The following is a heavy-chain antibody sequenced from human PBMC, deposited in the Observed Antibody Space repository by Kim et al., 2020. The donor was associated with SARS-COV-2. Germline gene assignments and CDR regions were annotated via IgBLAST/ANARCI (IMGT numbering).Heavy chain of an antibody. CDR3: ARVPRSGSYATSYFDY. D-gene: IGHD1-26*01. J-gene: IGHJ4*02. V-gene: IGHV3-64*01. Sequence: GGSLRLSCAASGFTFSSYAMHWVRQAPGKGLEYVSAISSNGGSTYYANSVKGRFTISRDNSKNTLYLQMGSLRAEDMAVYYCARVPRSGSYATSYFDYWGQGTLVTVSS. CDR2: ISSNGGST. CDR1: GFTFSSYA.